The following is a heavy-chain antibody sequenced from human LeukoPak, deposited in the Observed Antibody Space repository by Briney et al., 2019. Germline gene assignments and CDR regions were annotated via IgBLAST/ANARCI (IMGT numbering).Heavy chain of an antibody. CDR1: GFTFSSYS. Sequence: GGSLRLSCAASGFTFSSYSMNWVRQAPGKGLEWVSYISSSSSTIYYADSVRGRFTISRDNSNTLYLEMNSLRPEDTAVFYCARGRSPDYWYFDLWGRGTPVTVSS. J-gene: IGHJ2*01. CDR2: ISSSSSTI. CDR3: ARGRSPDYWYFDL. V-gene: IGHV3-48*01.